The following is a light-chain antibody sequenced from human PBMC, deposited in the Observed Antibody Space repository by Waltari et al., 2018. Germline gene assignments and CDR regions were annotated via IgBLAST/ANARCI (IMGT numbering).Light chain of an antibody. CDR1: SRDVGRYNL. CDR2: EGS. CDR3: CSYAGSSSYV. J-gene: IGLJ1*01. Sequence: QSALTQPASVSGSPGQSITIPCTGTSRDVGRYNLVAWYQQHPGTSPKLMIYEGSKRPSGVSNRFSGSKSGNTASLTIYGLQAEDEADYYCCSYAGSSSYVFGTGTKVTVL. V-gene: IGLV2-23*01.